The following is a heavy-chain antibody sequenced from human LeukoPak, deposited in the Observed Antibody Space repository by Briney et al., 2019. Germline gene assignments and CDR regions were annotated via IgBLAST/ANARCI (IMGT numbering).Heavy chain of an antibody. CDR1: SGSISSDY. J-gene: IGHJ4*02. CDR2: IYYSGTT. CDR3: ARSKYYFDY. V-gene: IGHV4-59*01. D-gene: IGHD2/OR15-2a*01. Sequence: SETLSLTCTVSSGSISSDYWSWIRQPPGKGLEWIRYIYYSGTTNYNPSLKSRVTMSVDTSRKLFSLKLSSVTAADTAVYYCARSKYYFDYWGQGTLVTVSS.